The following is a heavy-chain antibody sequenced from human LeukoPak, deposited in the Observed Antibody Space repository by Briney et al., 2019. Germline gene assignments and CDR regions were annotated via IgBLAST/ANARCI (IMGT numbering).Heavy chain of an antibody. CDR1: LDSTTSNF. CDR3: AREILGGFNPGAY. J-gene: IGHJ4*02. D-gene: IGHD1-14*01. CDR2: IHRSGSP. Sequence: SETLSLTCTVSLDSTTSNFWSWVRQPPGKGLEWLGEIHRSGSPNYNPSLQSRVTISIDRSRNQIVLELSSVTAADTAVYYCAREILGGFNPGAYWGQGTLVTVSS. V-gene: IGHV4-4*02.